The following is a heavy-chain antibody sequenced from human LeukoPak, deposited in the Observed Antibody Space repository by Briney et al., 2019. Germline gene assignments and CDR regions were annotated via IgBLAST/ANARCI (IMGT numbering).Heavy chain of an antibody. CDR1: GFTFSSYA. Sequence: GGSLRLSCAASGFTFSSYAMSWVRQAPGKGLEWVSAISGSGGSTYYADSVKGRFTISRDNSKDTLYLQMNSLRAEDTAVYYCAKSRGLEKGPLYYYYYYMDVWGKGTTVTVSS. D-gene: IGHD3-3*01. J-gene: IGHJ6*03. CDR3: AKSRGLEKGPLYYYYYYMDV. CDR2: ISGSGGST. V-gene: IGHV3-23*01.